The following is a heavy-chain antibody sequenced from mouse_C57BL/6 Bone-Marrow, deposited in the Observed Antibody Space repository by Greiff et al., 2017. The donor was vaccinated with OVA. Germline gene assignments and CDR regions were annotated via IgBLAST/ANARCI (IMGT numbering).Heavy chain of an antibody. CDR3: ARAENFDY. CDR1: GYSFTDYN. V-gene: IGHV1-39*01. Sequence: VQLKESGPELVKPGASVKISCKAPGYSFTDYNMNWVKQSNGKGREWIGVINPNYGTTSYNQKFKGKATLTVDQSSSTAYMQLNSLTSEYSAVYYCARAENFDYWGQGTTLTVSS. J-gene: IGHJ2*01. CDR2: INPNYGTT.